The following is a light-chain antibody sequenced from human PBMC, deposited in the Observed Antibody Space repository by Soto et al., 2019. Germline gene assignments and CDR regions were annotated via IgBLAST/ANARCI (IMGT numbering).Light chain of an antibody. V-gene: IGLV1-40*01. CDR1: SSNIGAGYD. Sequence: QSVLTQPPSVSGAPGQRVTISCTGSSSNIGAGYDVHWYQQLPGAAPKLLIYGNSKRPSGVPDRFSGSKSGTTASLAITGLQAEDEADYYCQSYGNSLVFGGGTKVTVL. CDR3: QSYGNSLV. J-gene: IGLJ2*01. CDR2: GNS.